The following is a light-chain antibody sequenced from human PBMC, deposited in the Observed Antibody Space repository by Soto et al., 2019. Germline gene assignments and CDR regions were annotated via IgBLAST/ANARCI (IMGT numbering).Light chain of an antibody. J-gene: IGLJ2*01. CDR2: ENN. Sequence: QSVLTQPPSVSAAPGQKVTISCSGSSSNIGSNYVSWYQQLPGTAPKLFIYENNKRPSGIPDRFSGSKSGTSATLGITGLQTGDEANYYCATWDSSLSAVVFGGGTKVTVL. CDR3: ATWDSSLSAVV. V-gene: IGLV1-51*02. CDR1: SSNIGSNY.